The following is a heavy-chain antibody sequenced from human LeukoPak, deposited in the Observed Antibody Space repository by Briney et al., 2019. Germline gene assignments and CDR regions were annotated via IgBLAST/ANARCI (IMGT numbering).Heavy chain of an antibody. CDR2: INPNSGGT. Sequence: ASVKVSCKASGNTFTGYYMHWVRQAPGQRLEWMGWINPNSGGTNYAQKFQGRVTMTRDTSISSAYMELSRLRSDDTAVYYCARRPQYCRGGACYDWGQGTLVTVSS. J-gene: IGHJ4*02. D-gene: IGHD2-15*01. CDR3: ARRPQYCRGGACYD. V-gene: IGHV1-2*02. CDR1: GNTFTGYY.